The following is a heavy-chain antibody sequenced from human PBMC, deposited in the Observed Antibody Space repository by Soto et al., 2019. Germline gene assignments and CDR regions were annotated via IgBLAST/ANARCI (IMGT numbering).Heavy chain of an antibody. CDR2: INTYNGNT. D-gene: IGHD3-16*01. Sequence: QVQLVQSGAEVKNPGASVKVSCKTSGYTFTSYGIGWARQAPGQGLEWMGWINTYNGNTNYAQNLQGRVTLTTDTSTSTAYMELRSLRSNDTAIYYCAMVDVYVTPSPQDVWGQWTTVTVSS. J-gene: IGHJ6*02. V-gene: IGHV1-18*01. CDR1: GYTFTSYG. CDR3: AMVDVYVTPSPQDV.